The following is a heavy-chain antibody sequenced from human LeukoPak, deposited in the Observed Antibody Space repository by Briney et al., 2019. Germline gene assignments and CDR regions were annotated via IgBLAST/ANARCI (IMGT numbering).Heavy chain of an antibody. CDR3: AKKAKVADRLDWFDS. Sequence: ASVKVSCKASGYSFTIYDINWVRQAPGQGLEWMGWMSPNSGHTGYAQKFQGRVTITRNTSIRTAYMELSSLRSEDTAVYYCAKKAKVADRLDWFDSWGQGTLVTVSS. CDR2: MSPNSGHT. J-gene: IGHJ5*01. D-gene: IGHD6-6*01. CDR1: GYSFTIYD. V-gene: IGHV1-8*03.